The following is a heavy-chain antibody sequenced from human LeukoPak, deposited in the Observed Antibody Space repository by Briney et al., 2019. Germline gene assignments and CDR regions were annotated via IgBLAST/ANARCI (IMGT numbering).Heavy chain of an antibody. CDR2: ISASGAGT. CDR1: GFTFSSYA. CDR3: AKDQKGLAAAGTQY. Sequence: GGSLRLSCAASGFTFSSYAMSWVRQAPGKGLEGVSTISASGAGTYYADSVQGRFTISRDNSKNTLYLQMNSLRAEDTAVYYCAKDQKGLAAAGTQYWGQGTLVTVSS. V-gene: IGHV3-23*01. D-gene: IGHD6-13*01. J-gene: IGHJ4*02.